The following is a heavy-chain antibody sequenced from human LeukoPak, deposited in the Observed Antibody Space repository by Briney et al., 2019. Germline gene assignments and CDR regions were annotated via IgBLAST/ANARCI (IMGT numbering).Heavy chain of an antibody. Sequence: GGLRLSCAASGFTFTNYGMSWVRQAPGKGLEWVSSISGDGSSTHYADSVKGRFTISRDNSKNTLYLQMNSLRAEDTAVYYCARDGRGSGRAGYDYWGQGTLVTVSS. J-gene: IGHJ4*02. D-gene: IGHD3-10*01. CDR2: ISGDGSST. CDR3: ARDGRGSGRAGYDY. CDR1: GFTFTNYG. V-gene: IGHV3-23*01.